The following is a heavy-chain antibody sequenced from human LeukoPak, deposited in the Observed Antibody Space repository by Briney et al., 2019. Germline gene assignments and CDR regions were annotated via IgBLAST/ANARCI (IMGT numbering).Heavy chain of an antibody. D-gene: IGHD4-17*01. J-gene: IGHJ3*02. CDR2: ISAYNGNT. CDR1: GYTFTSYG. CDR3: ASGRDYGDERGAFDI. Sequence: ASVKVSCKASGYTFTSYGISWGRQAPGQGLEWMGWISAYNGNTNYAQKLQGRVTMTTDTSTSTAYMELRSLRSDDTAVYYCASGRDYGDERGAFDIWGQGTMVTVSS. V-gene: IGHV1-18*01.